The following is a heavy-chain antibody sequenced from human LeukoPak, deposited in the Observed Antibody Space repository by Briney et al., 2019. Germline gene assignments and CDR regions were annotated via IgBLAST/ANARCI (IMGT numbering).Heavy chain of an antibody. CDR1: GFTFSS. V-gene: IGHV3-21*01. CDR3: ARDGEVGVGRWFDP. D-gene: IGHD1-26*01. Sequence: GGSLRLSCAASGFTFSSMNWVRQAPGKGLEWVSSISSSSSYIYDADSVKGRFTISRDNAKNLLYLQMNSLRAEDTAVYYCARDGEVGVGRWFDPWGQGTLVTVSS. J-gene: IGHJ5*02. CDR2: ISSSSSYI.